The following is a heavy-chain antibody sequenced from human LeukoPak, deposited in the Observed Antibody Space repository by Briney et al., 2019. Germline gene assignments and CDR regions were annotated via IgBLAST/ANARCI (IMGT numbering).Heavy chain of an antibody. V-gene: IGHV3-48*01. CDR3: AKDLRQYQLLYYFDY. D-gene: IGHD2-2*01. J-gene: IGHJ4*02. Sequence: PGGSLRLSCAASGFTFSSYSMNWVRQAPGKGLEWVSYISSSSSTMYYADSVKGRFTISRDNAKNSLYLQMNSLTAEDTAVYYCAKDLRQYQLLYYFDYWGQGTLVTVSS. CDR2: ISSSSSTM. CDR1: GFTFSSYS.